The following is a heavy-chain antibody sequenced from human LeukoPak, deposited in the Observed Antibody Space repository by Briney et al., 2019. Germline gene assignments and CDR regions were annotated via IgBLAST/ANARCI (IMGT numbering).Heavy chain of an antibody. Sequence: GGSLRLSCAASGFTFSGSVMHWVRQASGKGLEWVGRIRSKANSYATAYAASVKGRFTISRDDSKNTAYLQMNSLKTEDTAVYYCSVSYCSGGSCYMLWGQGTLVTVSS. CDR3: SVSYCSGGSCYML. D-gene: IGHD2-15*01. CDR2: IRSKANSYAT. CDR1: GFTFSGSV. J-gene: IGHJ4*02. V-gene: IGHV3-73*01.